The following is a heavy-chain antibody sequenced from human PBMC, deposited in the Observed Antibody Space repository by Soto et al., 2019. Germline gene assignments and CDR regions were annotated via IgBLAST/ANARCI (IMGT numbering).Heavy chain of an antibody. Sequence: LSETLSLTCTVSGGSISSYYWSLIRQPAGKGLEWIGGIYTSGSANYDPSVKGRVTMSVDTAKNQFSLKLSSVTAADTAVYYCARGGGYSGYDADFDYWGQGTPVTVS. V-gene: IGHV4-4*07. CDR2: IYTSGSA. J-gene: IGHJ4*02. D-gene: IGHD5-12*01. CDR3: ARGGGYSGYDADFDY. CDR1: GGSISSYY.